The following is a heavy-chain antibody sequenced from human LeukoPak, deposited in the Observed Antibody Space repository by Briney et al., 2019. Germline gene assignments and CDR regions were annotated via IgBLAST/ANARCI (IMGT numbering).Heavy chain of an antibody. CDR1: GFTVSSNY. D-gene: IGHD2-2*01. V-gene: IGHV3-66*01. Sequence: GGSLRLSCAASGFTVSSNYMSWVRQAPGKGLEWVAVIYSGGSTYYPDSVKGRFTISRGNSKTPLYLQMNSLRAEDTAVYYCARGCSSTSCYYYYYGMDVWGQGTTVTVSS. CDR3: ARGCSSTSCYYYYYGMDV. CDR2: IYSGGST. J-gene: IGHJ6*02.